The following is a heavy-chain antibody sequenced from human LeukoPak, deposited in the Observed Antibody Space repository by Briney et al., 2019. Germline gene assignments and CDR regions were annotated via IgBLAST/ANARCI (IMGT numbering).Heavy chain of an antibody. V-gene: IGHV1-46*01. J-gene: IGHJ6*02. Sequence: ASVKVSCKASGYTFTSYYMHWVRQAPGQGPEWMGIINPSGGSTSYAQKFQGRVTMTRDTSTSTVYMELSSLRSEDTAVYYCARVGSIAAAVYYGMDVWGQGTTVTVSS. D-gene: IGHD6-13*01. CDR2: INPSGGST. CDR1: GYTFTSYY. CDR3: ARVGSIAAAVYYGMDV.